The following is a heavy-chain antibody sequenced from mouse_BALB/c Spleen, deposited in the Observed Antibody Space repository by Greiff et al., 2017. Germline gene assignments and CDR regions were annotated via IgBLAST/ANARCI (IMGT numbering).Heavy chain of an antibody. CDR2: INPSNGRT. Sequence: QVQLQQPGAELVKPGASVKLSCKASGYTFTSYWMHWVKQRPGQGLEWIGEINPSNGRTNYNEKFKSKATLTVDTSSSTAYMQLSSLTSEDSAVYYGEREKDYCGSDAMDYWGQGTTLTVSS. D-gene: IGHD1-1*01. V-gene: IGHV1S81*02. J-gene: IGHJ4*01. CDR1: GYTFTSYW. CDR3: EREKDYCGSDAMDY.